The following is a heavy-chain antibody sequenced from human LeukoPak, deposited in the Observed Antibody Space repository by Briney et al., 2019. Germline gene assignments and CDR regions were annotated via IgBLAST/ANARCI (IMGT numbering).Heavy chain of an antibody. D-gene: IGHD2-2*01. CDR2: ISGSGGST. J-gene: IGHJ1*01. Sequence: PGGSLRLSCAASGFTFSSYAMSWVRQAPGKGLEWVSAISGSGGSTYYADSVKGRFTISRDNSKNTLYLQMNSLRAEDTAVYYCTRAASDCSSTSCFTRYFQHWGQGTLVTVSS. V-gene: IGHV3-23*01. CDR3: TRAASDCSSTSCFTRYFQH. CDR1: GFTFSSYA.